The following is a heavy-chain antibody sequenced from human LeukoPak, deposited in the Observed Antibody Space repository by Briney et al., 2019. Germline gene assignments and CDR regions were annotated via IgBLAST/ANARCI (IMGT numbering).Heavy chain of an antibody. D-gene: IGHD2-2*02. CDR2: INNDGGGT. V-gene: IGHV3-74*01. CDR3: ARGGPYHAFDI. J-gene: IGHJ3*02. Sequence: GGVLGISCAGPGFTFGSYWMYLVRRAPRKGFGLIARINNDGGGTTYADSVKGRFTISRDNARNGVYLQMNSLRAEDTAVYYCARGGPYHAFDIWGQGTMVTVSS. CDR1: GFTFGSYW.